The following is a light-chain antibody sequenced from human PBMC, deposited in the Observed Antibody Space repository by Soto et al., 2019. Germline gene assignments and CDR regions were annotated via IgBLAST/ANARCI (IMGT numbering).Light chain of an antibody. Sequence: EIVLTQSPGTLSLSPGERATLSCRASQSVSSGYLAWYQQKPGQAPRLLIYGASGRATGIPGRFSGSGSGTHFTLTINRLEPEDFVVYYCQQYGASPPITFGQGTRVEMK. J-gene: IGKJ5*01. CDR3: QQYGASPPIT. CDR1: QSVSSGY. CDR2: GAS. V-gene: IGKV3-20*01.